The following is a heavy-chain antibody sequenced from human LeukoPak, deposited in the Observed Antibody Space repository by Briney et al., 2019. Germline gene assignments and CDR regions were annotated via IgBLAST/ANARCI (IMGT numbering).Heavy chain of an antibody. CDR2: IIPIFGTG. D-gene: IGHD3-3*01. Sequence: SVKVSCKASGGTFSSYAISWVRQAPGQGLEWMGGIIPIFGTGNYAQKFQGRVTITRDTSASTAYMELSSLRSEDTAVYYCARVGPYDFWSGYRKAPFDPWGQGTLVTVSS. CDR1: GGTFSSYA. J-gene: IGHJ5*02. V-gene: IGHV1-69*05. CDR3: ARVGPYDFWSGYRKAPFDP.